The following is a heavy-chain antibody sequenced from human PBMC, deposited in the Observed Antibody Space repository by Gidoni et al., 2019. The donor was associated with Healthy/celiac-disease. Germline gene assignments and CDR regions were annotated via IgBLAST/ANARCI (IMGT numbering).Heavy chain of an antibody. V-gene: IGHV4-31*03. CDR1: GCSISSVGYY. CDR2: IYYSGSN. Sequence: QVQLQESGPGLVKPSQTLSLTCTFSGCSISSVGYYCSWIRQHPGKGLEWIGYIYYSGSNYYNPSLKSRVTISVDTSKNQFSLKLSSVTAADTAVYYCARAPIPYYYDSSGYPRRFDPWGQGTLVTVSS. D-gene: IGHD3-22*01. J-gene: IGHJ5*02. CDR3: ARAPIPYYYDSSGYPRRFDP.